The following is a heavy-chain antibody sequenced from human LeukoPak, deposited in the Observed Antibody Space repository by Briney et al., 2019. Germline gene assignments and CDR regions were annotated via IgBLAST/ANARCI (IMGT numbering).Heavy chain of an antibody. J-gene: IGHJ3*02. CDR1: GFTFTNYN. D-gene: IGHD5-24*01. CDR2: NPSGGST. Sequence: ASVKVSCKASGFTFTNYNPHWVRQAPGQRLINPSGGSTNYAQNFQGRVTMTRDTSTSTVYMELSSLRSEDTAVYYCVRVRDGYNDAYDIWGQGTMVTVPS. CDR3: VRVRDGYNDAYDI. V-gene: IGHV1-46*01.